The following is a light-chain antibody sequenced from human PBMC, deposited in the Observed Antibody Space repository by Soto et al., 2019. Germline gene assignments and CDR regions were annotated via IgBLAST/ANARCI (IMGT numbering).Light chain of an antibody. Sequence: QPVLTQSPSASASLGASVKLTCTLTSGHSRYDIAWHQQQPEKGPRYLMKVNDDGSHDKGDGIPDRFSGSSSGAERYLTISSLQSEDEADYYCQTWGAGIVLFGGGTKLTVL. V-gene: IGLV4-69*01. J-gene: IGLJ2*01. CDR1: SGHSRYD. CDR3: QTWGAGIVL. CDR2: VNDDGSH.